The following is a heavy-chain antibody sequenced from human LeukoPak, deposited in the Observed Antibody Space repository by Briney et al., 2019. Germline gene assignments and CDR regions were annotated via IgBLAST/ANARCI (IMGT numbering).Heavy chain of an antibody. V-gene: IGHV4-61*01. CDR2: IYSSENT. CDR1: GGSVSSNNH. Sequence: PWETLSLTCTVSGGSVSSNNHWSWVRQPPGKGLEWIGYIYSSENTNTNYNPSLKGRVTISVDTSRNQFSLKLSSVTAADTAVYYCARNRGWYAMDVWGQGTTVTVSS. J-gene: IGHJ6*02. D-gene: IGHD6-19*01. CDR3: ARNRGWYAMDV.